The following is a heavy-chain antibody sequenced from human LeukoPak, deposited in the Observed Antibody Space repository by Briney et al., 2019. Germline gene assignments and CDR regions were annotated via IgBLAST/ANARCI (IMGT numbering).Heavy chain of an antibody. V-gene: IGHV3-23*01. D-gene: IGHD5-18*01. CDR1: GFTFSSYG. CDR3: AKDGRSLQLWSFDY. CDR2: ISGSGGST. Sequence: GGSLRLSCAASGFTFSSYGMHWVRQAPGKGLEWVSAISGSGGSTYYADSVKGRFTISRDNSKNTLYLQMNSLRAEDTAVYYCAKDGRSLQLWSFDYWGQGTLVTVSS. J-gene: IGHJ4*02.